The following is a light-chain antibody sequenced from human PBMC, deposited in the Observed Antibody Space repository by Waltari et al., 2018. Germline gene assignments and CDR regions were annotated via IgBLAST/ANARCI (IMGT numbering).Light chain of an antibody. J-gene: IGKJ2*01. Sequence: EIVLTQSPGTLSLSPGERATLSCRASQSVSSSYLAWYQQKPGQAPRLLIYGASSGATGIPDRFSGSRSGTDFTLTISRLEPEYFAVYYCQQYGSSLYTFGQGTKLEIK. V-gene: IGKV3-20*01. CDR1: QSVSSSY. CDR3: QQYGSSLYT. CDR2: GAS.